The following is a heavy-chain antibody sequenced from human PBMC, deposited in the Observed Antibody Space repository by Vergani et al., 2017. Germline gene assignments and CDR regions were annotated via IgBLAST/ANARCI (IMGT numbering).Heavy chain of an antibody. D-gene: IGHD3-10*01. Sequence: QVQLQESGPGLVKPSETLSLTCAVSGYSISSGYYWGWIRQPPGKGLEWIGSIYHSGSTYYNPSLKSRVTISVDTSKNQFSLKLSSVPAADTAVYYCARVGVRGVPFDYWGQGTLVTVSS. J-gene: IGHJ4*02. V-gene: IGHV4-38-2*01. CDR3: ARVGVRGVPFDY. CDR1: GYSISSGYY. CDR2: IYHSGST.